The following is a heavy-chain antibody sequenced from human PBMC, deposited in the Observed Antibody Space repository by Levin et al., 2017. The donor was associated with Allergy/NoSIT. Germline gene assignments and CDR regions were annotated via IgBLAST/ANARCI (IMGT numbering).Heavy chain of an antibody. D-gene: IGHD6-13*01. V-gene: IGHV3-23*01. CDR2: ISESGDNT. Sequence: PGGSLRLSCAAAGFAFSRNAMNWVRQAPGKGLEWVSGISESGDNTYYADSVKGRFTISRDNSKNTLYLQMNTLGAEDTALYYCAKVKGQQLVRLAFDIWGQGAMVTVSS. CDR3: AKVKGQQLVRLAFDI. J-gene: IGHJ3*02. CDR1: GFAFSRNA.